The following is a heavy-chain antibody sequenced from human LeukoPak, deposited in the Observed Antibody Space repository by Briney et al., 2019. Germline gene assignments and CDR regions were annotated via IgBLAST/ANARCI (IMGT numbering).Heavy chain of an antibody. D-gene: IGHD2-2*01. V-gene: IGHV3-30*02. CDR3: AKAAAPPLFYYYYMDV. CDR2: IRYDGNNK. J-gene: IGHJ6*03. CDR1: GFTFSNYG. Sequence: GSLSLSCAASGFTFSNYGMHWVRPVPGKGLEWVAFIRYDGNNKYHARSVKGRFTISRDNSNTTLFLQMNSLRVEDTAVYYCAKAAAPPLFYYYYMDVWGKGTTVTVSS.